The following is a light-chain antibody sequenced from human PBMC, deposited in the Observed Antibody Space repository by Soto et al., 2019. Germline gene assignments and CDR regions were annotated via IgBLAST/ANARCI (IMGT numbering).Light chain of an antibody. V-gene: IGKV1-9*01. CDR1: QGISSY. CDR2: AAS. J-gene: IGKJ4*01. Sequence: IQLTQSPSSLSASVGDRFTITCRASQGISSYLAWYQQKPGKAPKLLIYAASTLQSGVPSRFSGSGSGTDFTLTISSLQPEDFATYYCQQLNSSPLTFGGATKVDIK. CDR3: QQLNSSPLT.